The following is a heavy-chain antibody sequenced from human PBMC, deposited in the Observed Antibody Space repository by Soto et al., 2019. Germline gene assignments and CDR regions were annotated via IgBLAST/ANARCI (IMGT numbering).Heavy chain of an antibody. Sequence: GGSLRLSCAASGFTFSGSAMHWVRQASGKGLEWVGRIRSKANSYATAYAASVKGRFTISRDDSKNTAYLQMNSLKTEDTAVYYCTRPESKYCSGGSCYESDAFDIWGQGTMVTVSS. CDR1: GFTFSGSA. CDR3: TRPESKYCSGGSCYESDAFDI. CDR2: IRSKANSYAT. D-gene: IGHD2-15*01. J-gene: IGHJ3*02. V-gene: IGHV3-73*01.